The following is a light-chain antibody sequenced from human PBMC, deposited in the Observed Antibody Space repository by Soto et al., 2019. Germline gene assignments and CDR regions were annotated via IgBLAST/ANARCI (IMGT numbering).Light chain of an antibody. V-gene: IGLV2-11*01. Sequence: QSALTQPRSVSGSPGQSVTIFCTGTSSDVGGYDYVSWYQQHPGKAPKLMIYDVRERPSGVPDRVSGSKSGNTASLTISGLQAEDEADYYCCSYAGSYTYVFGTGTQLTVL. CDR1: SSDVGGYDY. CDR2: DVR. CDR3: CSYAGSYTYV. J-gene: IGLJ1*01.